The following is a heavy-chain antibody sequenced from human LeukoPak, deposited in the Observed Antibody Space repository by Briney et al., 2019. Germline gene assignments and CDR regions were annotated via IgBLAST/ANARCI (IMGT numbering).Heavy chain of an antibody. Sequence: PGGSLRLSCAASGFTFSSYGMHWVRQAPGKGLEWVAVIWYDGSNKYYADSVKGRFTISRDNSKNTLYLQMTSLRAEDTAVYYCAKQSLYGSVFDYWGQGTLVTVSS. J-gene: IGHJ4*02. V-gene: IGHV3-33*06. D-gene: IGHD6-19*01. CDR2: IWYDGSNK. CDR1: GFTFSSYG. CDR3: AKQSLYGSVFDY.